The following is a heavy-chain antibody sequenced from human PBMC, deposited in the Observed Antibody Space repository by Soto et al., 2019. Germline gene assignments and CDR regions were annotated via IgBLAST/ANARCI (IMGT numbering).Heavy chain of an antibody. V-gene: IGHV3-23*01. Sequence: EVQLLESGGGLVQPGGSLRLSCAASGFTFSSYAMSWVRQAPGKGLEWVSAISGSGGSTYYADSVKGRFTISRDNSKNKLYMQMNSLRAEGTAVYYCAKHTAMVTWDYWGQGTLVTVSS. CDR1: GFTFSSYA. D-gene: IGHD5-18*01. CDR2: ISGSGGST. J-gene: IGHJ4*02. CDR3: AKHTAMVTWDY.